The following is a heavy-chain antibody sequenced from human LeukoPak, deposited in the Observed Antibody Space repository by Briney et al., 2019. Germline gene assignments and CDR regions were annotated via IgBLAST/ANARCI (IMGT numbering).Heavy chain of an antibody. CDR3: VKDPGSSLPGDFFYGMEV. J-gene: IGHJ6*02. CDR1: GFIFRTYA. CDR2: IDNLGGET. Sequence: GGSLRLSCSASGFIFRTYAMHWVRQAPGRGLEHVAAIDNLGGETFYADALKGRFAISRDNSQNTLYLQMSNLRVEDTAIYFCVKDPGSSLPGDFFYGMEVWGQGTAVTV. V-gene: IGHV3-64D*09. D-gene: IGHD3-10*01.